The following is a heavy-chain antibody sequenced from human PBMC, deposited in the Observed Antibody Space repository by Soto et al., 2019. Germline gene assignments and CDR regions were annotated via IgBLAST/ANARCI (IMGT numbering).Heavy chain of an antibody. Sequence: PSETLSLTCTVSGDSLIDSNYHRGRIPQTPGSGLEWIGTIYSSGSAYYNPSLMSRVTMSMDTSNNQFSLMLTSITAADTAVFYCAREPVLCGSGRDLDSWGKGTQVSVCS. CDR2: IYSSGSA. D-gene: IGHD3-10*01. V-gene: IGHV4-39*02. CDR1: GDSLIDSNYH. CDR3: AREPVLCGSGRDLDS. J-gene: IGHJ4*02.